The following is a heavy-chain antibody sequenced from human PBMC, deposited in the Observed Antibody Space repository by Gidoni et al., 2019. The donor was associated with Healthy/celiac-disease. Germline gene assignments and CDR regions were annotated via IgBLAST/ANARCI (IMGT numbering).Heavy chain of an antibody. V-gene: IGHV2-70*15. Sequence: HVTLRESGPALVTPTQTLTLTCTFSMFSLSPSGMCVSWIRQPPGKALEWLARIDWDDDKYYSTSMKTRLTIAKETSKNQVVLKMTNMDTVDTATYYCARTIIAVAGTFDYWGQGTLVTVSS. D-gene: IGHD6-19*01. CDR3: ARTIIAVAGTFDY. CDR2: IDWDDDK. J-gene: IGHJ4*02. CDR1: MFSLSPSGMC.